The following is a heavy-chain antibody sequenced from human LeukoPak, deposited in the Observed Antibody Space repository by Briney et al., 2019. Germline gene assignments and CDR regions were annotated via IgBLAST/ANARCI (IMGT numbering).Heavy chain of an antibody. V-gene: IGHV5-51*01. CDR1: GFNFANFW. CDR3: VRRGYYNSGTYFELEY. Sequence: PGESLKISRKGSGFNFANFWIGWVRQMPGKGLEWMGIVFAGDSDSKYSPSFEGQVTISADASISTAFLQWTSLKASDTAMYYCVRRGYYNSGTYFELEYWGQGTLVTVSS. D-gene: IGHD3-10*01. CDR2: VFAGDSDS. J-gene: IGHJ4*02.